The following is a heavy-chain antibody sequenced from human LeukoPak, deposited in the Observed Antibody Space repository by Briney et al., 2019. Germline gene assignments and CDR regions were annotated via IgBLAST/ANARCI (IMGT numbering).Heavy chain of an antibody. D-gene: IGHD6-19*01. J-gene: IGHJ4*02. Sequence: GASVKVSCKASGYSFRGYDLQWLRQAPGQRLEWMGWISGHNGDTRYSQKFQDRITFTRDTSASTGYMELTSLTSEDTAVYYCARSGLYSSSWRTSDFWGQGTLVTVSS. V-gene: IGHV1-3*01. CDR1: GYSFRGYD. CDR2: ISGHNGDT. CDR3: ARSGLYSSSWRTSDF.